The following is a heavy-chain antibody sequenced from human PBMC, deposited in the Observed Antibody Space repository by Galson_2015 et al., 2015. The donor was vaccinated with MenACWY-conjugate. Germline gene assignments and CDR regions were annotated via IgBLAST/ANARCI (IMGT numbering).Heavy chain of an antibody. CDR2: SRNKASSYST. D-gene: IGHD1-1*01. Sequence: SLRLSCAGSGLTFSDRYMDWIRQAPGKGLEWVARSRNKASSYSTEYAASVKGRFTVSRDESGNTLYLEMSGLKSEDTAVYFCTRGHAATRYFDSWGQGTLVTVSS. CDR3: TRGHAATRYFDS. CDR1: GLTFSDRY. V-gene: IGHV3-72*01. J-gene: IGHJ4*02.